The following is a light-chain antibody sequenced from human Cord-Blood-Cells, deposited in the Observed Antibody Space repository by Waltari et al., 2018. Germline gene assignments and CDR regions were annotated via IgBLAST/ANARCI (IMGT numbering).Light chain of an antibody. CDR3: QQYGSSPWT. V-gene: IGKV3-20*01. CDR1: QSVRSSY. J-gene: IGKJ1*01. Sequence: EIVLTQSPGPLPLSPGESATLSCRASQSVRSSYLAWYQQKPGQAPRLLIYGASSRATGIPDRFSGSGSGTDFTLTISRLEPEDFAVYYCQQYGSSPWTFGQGTKVEIK. CDR2: GAS.